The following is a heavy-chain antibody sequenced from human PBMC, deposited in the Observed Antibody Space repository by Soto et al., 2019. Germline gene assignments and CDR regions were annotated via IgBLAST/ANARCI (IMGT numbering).Heavy chain of an antibody. D-gene: IGHD3-9*01. V-gene: IGHV1-2*04. CDR3: VRDLRQVGTRRYQFDY. CDR1: GYTFSGYY. Sequence: QVQLVQSGAEVKKPGASVKVSCKASGYTFSGYYIHWGRQAPGQGLRWKGWCNPNNGGTNYAQMFQGWVTMTRDPFISSDYMELSMLKSVDTAMYCGVRDLRQVGTRRYQFDYWGQGTLVTVSS. J-gene: IGHJ4*02. CDR2: CNPNNGGT.